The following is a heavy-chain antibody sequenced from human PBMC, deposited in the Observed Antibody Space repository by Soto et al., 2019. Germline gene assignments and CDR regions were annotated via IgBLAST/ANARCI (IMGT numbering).Heavy chain of an antibody. CDR3: ARGPIAVAENYYYYGMDV. J-gene: IGHJ6*02. CDR1: GSIFRGYG. D-gene: IGHD6-19*01. CDR2: IRYDGSNK. V-gene: IGHV3-33*01. Sequence: AGGSLRLSCAASGSIFRGYGMHWVRQAPGKGLEWVAVIRYDGSNKYYADSVKGRFTISRDNSKNTLYLQMNSLRAEDTAVYYCARGPIAVAENYYYYGMDVWGQGTTVTVSS.